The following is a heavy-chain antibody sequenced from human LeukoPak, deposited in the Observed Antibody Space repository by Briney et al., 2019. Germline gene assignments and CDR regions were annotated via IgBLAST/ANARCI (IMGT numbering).Heavy chain of an antibody. CDR3: ARGHISMDPQIVWTGYYRTDWFDP. D-gene: IGHD3/OR15-3a*01. CDR1: GGSFSDYR. V-gene: IGHV4-34*01. Sequence: SETLSLTCAVYGGSFSDYRWSWIRQPPGKGLQWVGEVNHHGRTDYSPSLTSRVTISVDTSKSQFYLKRTSVTAADTAVYFCARGHISMDPQIVWTGYYRTDWFDPWGQGTLVTVSS. J-gene: IGHJ5*02. CDR2: VNHHGRT.